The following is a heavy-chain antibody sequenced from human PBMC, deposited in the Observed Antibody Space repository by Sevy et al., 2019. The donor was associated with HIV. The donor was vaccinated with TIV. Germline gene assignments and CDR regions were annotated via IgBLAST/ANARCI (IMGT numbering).Heavy chain of an antibody. CDR1: GGIFRSYG. V-gene: IGHV1-69*13. J-gene: IGHJ5*02. CDR3: ARWDYGDYVRWFDP. D-gene: IGHD4-17*01. CDR2: IIPMFGTA. Sequence: ASVKVSCKASGGIFRSYGISWVRQASGQGLEWMGGIIPMFGTADYAQKFQGRVTITADESTSTAYMYLGSLRSEDTAVYYCARWDYGDYVRWFDPWGQGTLVTVSS.